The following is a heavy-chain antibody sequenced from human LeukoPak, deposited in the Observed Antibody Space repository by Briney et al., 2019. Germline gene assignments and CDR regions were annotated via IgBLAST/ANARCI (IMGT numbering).Heavy chain of an antibody. CDR1: GVSFADYY. CDR2: INHSGYT. J-gene: IGHJ4*02. Sequence: SETLSLTCAVSGVSFADYYSAWVRQTPGKGLEWIGEINHSGYTNDSPSLKSRVTLSIDTSRKQFSLNLRSVTVADAGTYYCTRMTTGHDYWGQGTLVTVSS. CDR3: TRMTTGHDY. D-gene: IGHD4-17*01. V-gene: IGHV4-34*01.